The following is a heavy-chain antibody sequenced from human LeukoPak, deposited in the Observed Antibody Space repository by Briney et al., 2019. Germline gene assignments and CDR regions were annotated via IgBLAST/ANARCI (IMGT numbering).Heavy chain of an antibody. Sequence: GGSLRLSCATSGFTFSSNWMSWVRHVPGRGLDWVANIKPDGSAQYYAASVKGRFTISRDNSKNTLYLQMNSLRAEDTAVYYCAKGTAVGYCSGGSCYSRRNYYYGMDVWGQGTTVTVSS. J-gene: IGHJ6*02. V-gene: IGHV3-7*03. CDR1: GFTFSSNW. D-gene: IGHD2-15*01. CDR3: AKGTAVGYCSGGSCYSRRNYYYGMDV. CDR2: IKPDGSAQ.